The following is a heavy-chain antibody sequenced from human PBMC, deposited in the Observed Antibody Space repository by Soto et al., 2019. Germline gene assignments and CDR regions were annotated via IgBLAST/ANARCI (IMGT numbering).Heavy chain of an antibody. J-gene: IGHJ4*02. Sequence: SETLSLTCAVSGGSFSGYIWTWIRQTPGKGLQWIGQINHRGSSIYNPSLKNRVTISTMSNNKFSLELSSVTAADTAVYYCTRGLFSGSSYSGSWYYFDSWGQGTMVTVSS. CDR1: GGSFSGYI. D-gene: IGHD1-26*01. CDR3: TRGLFSGSSYSGSWYYFDS. CDR2: INHRGSS. V-gene: IGHV4-34*01.